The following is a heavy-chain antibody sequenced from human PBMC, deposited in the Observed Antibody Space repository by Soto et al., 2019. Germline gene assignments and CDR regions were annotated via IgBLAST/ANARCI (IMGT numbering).Heavy chain of an antibody. V-gene: IGHV1-2*06. J-gene: IGHJ4*02. CDR1: GYRFTTHY. CDR2: MNVGTGGT. D-gene: IGHD5-18*01. Sequence: ASVKVSCKASGYRFTTHYIHWVRQAPGQGLEWMGRMNVGTGGTTYAHKFQGRVTMTRDTSIRTAYLEVSSVKSDDTAMYYCARDGNFALRGYSFGFDLWGQGTLVTVSS. CDR3: ARDGNFALRGYSFGFDL.